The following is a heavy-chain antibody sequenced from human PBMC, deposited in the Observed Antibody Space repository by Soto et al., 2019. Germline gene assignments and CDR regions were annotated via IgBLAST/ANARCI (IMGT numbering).Heavy chain of an antibody. J-gene: IGHJ4*02. CDR2: ITYDGSNK. CDR1: GFNLDNYG. CDR3: AKDRVGGTFYTPLGF. D-gene: IGHD1-7*01. V-gene: IGHV3-30*18. Sequence: LRLSCQASGFNLDNYGMHWVRQAPGKGLEWVAVITYDGSNKYYADSVKGRFTISRDNSKNTLSLHLNTLKPEDTAVYHCAKDRVGGTFYTPLGFWGQGTLVTVSS.